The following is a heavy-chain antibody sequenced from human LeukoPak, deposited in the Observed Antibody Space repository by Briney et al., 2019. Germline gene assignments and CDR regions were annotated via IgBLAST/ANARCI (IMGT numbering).Heavy chain of an antibody. CDR1: GFTFSSYA. J-gene: IGHJ6*02. D-gene: IGHD3-3*01. CDR2: ISYDGSNK. CDR3: ARGPNYDFWSGYYDYSYYYGMDV. Sequence: GGSLRLSCAASGFTFSSYAMHWVRQAPGKGLEWVAVISYDGSNKYYADSVKGRFTISRDNSKNTLYLQMNSLRAEDTAVYYCARGPNYDFWSGYYDYSYYYGMDVWGQGTTVTVSS. V-gene: IGHV3-30*04.